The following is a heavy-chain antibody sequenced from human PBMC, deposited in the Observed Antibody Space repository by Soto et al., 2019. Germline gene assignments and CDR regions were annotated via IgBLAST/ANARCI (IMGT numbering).Heavy chain of an antibody. Sequence: VASVKVSCKASGYTFTGYYMHWVRQAPGQGLEWMGWINPNSGGTNYAQKFQGWVTMTRDTSISTAYMELSRLRSDDTAVYYCAREGGGLRLYYDFWSGYPYYGMDVWGQGTTVTVSS. CDR3: AREGGGLRLYYDFWSGYPYYGMDV. J-gene: IGHJ6*02. CDR2: INPNSGGT. V-gene: IGHV1-2*04. CDR1: GYTFTGYY. D-gene: IGHD3-3*01.